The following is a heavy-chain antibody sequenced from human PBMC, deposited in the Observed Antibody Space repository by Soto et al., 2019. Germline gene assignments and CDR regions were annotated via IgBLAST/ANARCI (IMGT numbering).Heavy chain of an antibody. Sequence: SETLSLTCTVSGGSISSYYWSWIRQPPGKGLEWIGYIYYSGSTNYNPSLKSRVTISVDTSKNQFSLKLSSVTAAGTAVYYCARYLDGSGSYYPGYYYYYYYMDVWGKGTTVTVSS. CDR2: IYYSGST. CDR3: ARYLDGSGSYYPGYYYYYYYMDV. V-gene: IGHV4-59*01. CDR1: GGSISSYY. D-gene: IGHD3-10*01. J-gene: IGHJ6*03.